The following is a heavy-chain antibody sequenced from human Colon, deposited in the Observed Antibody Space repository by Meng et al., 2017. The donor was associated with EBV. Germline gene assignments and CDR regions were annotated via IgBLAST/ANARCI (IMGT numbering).Heavy chain of an antibody. D-gene: IGHD1-26*01. J-gene: IGHJ5*02. CDR1: GYTFTNYY. CDR3: ARVSKGGSYRFDP. V-gene: IGHV1-46*03. CDR2: INPSGGST. Sequence: VQLVQSGSELKNPGASVKVSCKASGYTFTNYYMHWVRQAPGQGLEWMGVINPSGGSTNYAQKFQGRVTMTSDTSTTTDYMDLSSLRSEDTAVYYCARVSKGGSYRFDPWGQGTLVTVSS.